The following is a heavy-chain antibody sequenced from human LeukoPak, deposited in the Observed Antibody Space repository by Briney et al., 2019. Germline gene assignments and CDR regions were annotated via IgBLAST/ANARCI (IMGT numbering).Heavy chain of an antibody. D-gene: IGHD6-19*01. V-gene: IGHV4-34*12. Sequence: SETLSLTCAVYGESFAGYYWTWIRQPPGKGLEWIGEVIHSGSTNYNPSLKSRVTVSADTSKNQFSLKLSSVTAADTAVYYCARAREAVAIDYWGQGALVTVSS. CDR3: ARAREAVAIDY. CDR1: GESFAGYY. J-gene: IGHJ4*02. CDR2: VIHSGST.